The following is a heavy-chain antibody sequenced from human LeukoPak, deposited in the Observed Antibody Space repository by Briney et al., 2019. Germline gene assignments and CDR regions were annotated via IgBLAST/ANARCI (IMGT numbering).Heavy chain of an antibody. Sequence: GGSLRLSCAASGFAFSSYTMNWVRQAPGKGLEWVSSISSSGSCIYYADSLKGRFTISRDNAKNSLYLQMNSLRAGDTAVYHCARVIPVAGYYYYGMDVWGQGTTVTVSS. D-gene: IGHD6-19*01. CDR2: ISSSGSCI. V-gene: IGHV3-21*06. J-gene: IGHJ6*02. CDR1: GFAFSSYT. CDR3: ARVIPVAGYYYYGMDV.